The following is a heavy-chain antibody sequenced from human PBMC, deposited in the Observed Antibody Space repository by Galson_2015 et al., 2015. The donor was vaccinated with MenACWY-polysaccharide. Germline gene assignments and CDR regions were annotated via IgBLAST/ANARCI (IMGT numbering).Heavy chain of an antibody. CDR3: ARAGEGWFDS. Sequence: SLRLSCAAYGFTFSSHWMNWVRPAPGKGLEWVATIKQDGSEKYYVDSVNGRFTISRDNAKNSLSLQMNSLRAEDTAVYYCARAGEGWFDSWGQGTLVTVSS. D-gene: IGHD3-10*01. V-gene: IGHV3-7*01. CDR1: GFTFSSHW. J-gene: IGHJ5*01. CDR2: IKQDGSEK.